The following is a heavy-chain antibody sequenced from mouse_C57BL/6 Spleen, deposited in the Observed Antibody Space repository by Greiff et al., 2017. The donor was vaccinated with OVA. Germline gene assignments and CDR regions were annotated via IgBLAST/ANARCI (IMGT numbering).Heavy chain of an antibody. CDR2: ISYSGST. V-gene: IGHV3-1*01. Sequence: EVQRVESGPGMVKPSQSLSLTCTVTGYSITSGYDWHWIRHFPGNKLEWMGYISYSGSTNYNPSLKSRISITHDTSKNHFFLKLNSVTTEDTATYYCARDHDGIYWYFDVWGTGTTVTVSS. D-gene: IGHD2-3*01. CDR1: GYSITSGYD. J-gene: IGHJ1*03. CDR3: ARDHDGIYWYFDV.